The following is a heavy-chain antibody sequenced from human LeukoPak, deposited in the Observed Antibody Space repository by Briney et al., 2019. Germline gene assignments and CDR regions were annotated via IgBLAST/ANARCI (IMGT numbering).Heavy chain of an antibody. V-gene: IGHV3-21*01. CDR2: ISSSSSYI. J-gene: IGHJ3*02. Sequence: GGSLRLSCAASGFTFSSYSMNWVRQAPGKGLEWVSSISSSSSYIYYADSVKGRFTISRDNAKNSLYLQMNSLRAEDTAVYYCARDAAAPRAYAFDIWGQGTMVTVSS. CDR3: ARDAAAPRAYAFDI. CDR1: GFTFSSYS. D-gene: IGHD6-6*01.